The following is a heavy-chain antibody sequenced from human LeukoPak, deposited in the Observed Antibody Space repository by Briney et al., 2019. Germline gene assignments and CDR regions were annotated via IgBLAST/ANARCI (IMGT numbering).Heavy chain of an antibody. D-gene: IGHD1-14*01. Sequence: GGSLRLSCAASGFTFSSYAMHWVRQAPGKGLEWVAVISYDGSNKYYADSVKGRFTISRDNSKNTLYLQMNSLRAEDTAVYYCAREGPWCDGNTGNAFDIWGQGAMVTVSS. J-gene: IGHJ3*02. CDR2: ISYDGSNK. V-gene: IGHV3-30-3*01. CDR3: AREGPWCDGNTGNAFDI. CDR1: GFTFSSYA.